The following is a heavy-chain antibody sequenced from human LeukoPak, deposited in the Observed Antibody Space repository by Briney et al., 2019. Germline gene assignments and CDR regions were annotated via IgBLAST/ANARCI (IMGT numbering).Heavy chain of an antibody. CDR1: GGSISRNIYY. D-gene: IGHD2-15*01. Sequence: SETLSLTCTVSGGSISRNIYYWGWIRQPPRKGLEWIGSIYYSGNTYYNPSLKSRVTISVDTSKNQFSLKLSSVTAADTAVYYCARGRHCSGGSCYSDGFDYWGQGTLVTVSS. V-gene: IGHV4-39*07. CDR3: ARGRHCSGGSCYSDGFDY. J-gene: IGHJ4*02. CDR2: IYYSGNT.